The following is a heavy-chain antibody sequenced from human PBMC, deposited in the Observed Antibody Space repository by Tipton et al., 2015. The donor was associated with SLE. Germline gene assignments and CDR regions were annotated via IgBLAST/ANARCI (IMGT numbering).Heavy chain of an antibody. Sequence: TLSLTCTVSGGSISSTGYYWGWIRQPPGKGLEWIGNIYHDGSTYFNPSLKSRVTMSGDTSKNEFSLKLNSVTAADTAVYYCVRGPRGSSGYPNWGQGTLVTVSS. CDR3: VRGPRGSSGYPN. V-gene: IGHV4-39*07. J-gene: IGHJ4*02. CDR2: IYHDGST. D-gene: IGHD3-22*01. CDR1: GGSISSTGYY.